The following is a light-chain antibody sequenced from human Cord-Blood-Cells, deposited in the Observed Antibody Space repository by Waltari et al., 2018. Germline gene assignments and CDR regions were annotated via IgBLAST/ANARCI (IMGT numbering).Light chain of an antibody. CDR1: SSDVGSYIV. Sequence: QSALTQPASVAGSPGHSYSISCTGTSSDVGSYIVVSWYQQHPGKAPKLMIYEGSKLPSGVSNRFSGSKSGNTASLTISGLQAEDEADYYCCSYAGSSTFVVFGGGTKLTVL. V-gene: IGLV2-23*03. CDR3: CSYAGSSTFVV. CDR2: EGS. J-gene: IGLJ2*01.